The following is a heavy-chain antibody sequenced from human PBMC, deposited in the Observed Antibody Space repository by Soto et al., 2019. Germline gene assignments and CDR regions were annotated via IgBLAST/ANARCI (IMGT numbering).Heavy chain of an antibody. V-gene: IGHV3-49*03. Sequence: HPGGSLRLSCTTSGFTFGDYSMSWFRQAPGKGLEWIGFITSEAFGGTTEYAASVKGRFTISRDDAKNFAFLQMNSLKTEDTAVYYCTRAVLLRHFDWGFDYWGQGA. CDR3: TRAVLLRHFDWGFDY. CDR1: GFTFGDYS. D-gene: IGHD3-9*01. J-gene: IGHJ4*02. CDR2: ITSEAFGGTT.